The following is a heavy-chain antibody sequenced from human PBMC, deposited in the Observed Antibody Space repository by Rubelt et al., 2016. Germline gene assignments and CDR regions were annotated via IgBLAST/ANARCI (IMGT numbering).Heavy chain of an antibody. V-gene: IGHV3-48*04. J-gene: IGHJ4*02. CDR3: AKSYYGSGSYNPLGY. D-gene: IGHD3-10*01. Sequence: SMNWVRQAPGKGLEWVAYLTSSSSRIYYTDSVKVRATISRDNAKNSLYLQMNNLRAEDTAVYYCAKSYYGSGSYNPLGYWGQGTLVTVSS. CDR1: S. CDR2: LTSSSSRI.